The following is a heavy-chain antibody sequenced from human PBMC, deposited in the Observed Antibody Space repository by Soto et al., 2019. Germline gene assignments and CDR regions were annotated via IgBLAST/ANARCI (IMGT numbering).Heavy chain of an antibody. CDR1: GDSFRYNDW. D-gene: IGHD2-15*01. CDR2: IYQGGTT. CDR3: ARGSGWRVDP. J-gene: IGHJ5*02. V-gene: IGHV4-4*02. Sequence: QVQLQESGPGLVKPSGTLSLTCAVSGDSFRYNDWWSWVRQPPGKGLEWIGEIYQGGTTNYNPSLKSRVTISVDTSKSQFSLNLSSVTAADTAVYYCARGSGWRVDPWGQGTLVTVSS.